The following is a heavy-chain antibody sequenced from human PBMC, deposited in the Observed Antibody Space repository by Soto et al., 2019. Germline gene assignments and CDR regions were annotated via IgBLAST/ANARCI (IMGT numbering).Heavy chain of an antibody. Sequence: QVQLQESGPGLVKPSQTLSLTCTVSGGSISSGGYYWSWIRQHPGKGLEWIGYIYYSGSTYYNPSLKSRVTISVDTSKNQFSLKLSSVTAADTAVYYCARDFPVFPLRIAAAGTWGQGTLVTVSS. D-gene: IGHD6-13*01. V-gene: IGHV4-31*03. CDR3: ARDFPVFPLRIAAAGT. CDR1: GGSISSGGYY. J-gene: IGHJ5*02. CDR2: IYYSGST.